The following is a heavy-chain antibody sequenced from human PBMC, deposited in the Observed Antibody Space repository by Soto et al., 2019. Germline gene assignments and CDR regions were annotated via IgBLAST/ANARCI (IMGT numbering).Heavy chain of an antibody. CDR2: INHSGST. CDR1: GGSISSGGYY. D-gene: IGHD3-22*01. Sequence: PSETLSLTCAVSGGSISSGGYYWSWIRQPPGKGLEWIGEINHSGSTNYNPSLKSRVTISVDTSKNQFSLKLSSVTAADTAVYYCAGGYYDTEDAFDIWGQGTMVTVSS. CDR3: AGGYYDTEDAFDI. V-gene: IGHV4-34*01. J-gene: IGHJ3*02.